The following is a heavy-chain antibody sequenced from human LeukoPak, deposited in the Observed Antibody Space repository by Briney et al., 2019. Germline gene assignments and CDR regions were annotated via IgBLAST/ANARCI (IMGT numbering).Heavy chain of an antibody. Sequence: GASVKVSCKASGYTFTSYYMHWVRQAPGQGLEWMGIINPSGGSTSYAQKFQGRVTMTRDMSTSTVYMELSSLRSDDTAVYYCARGQYRYAVDFWGQGTLVTVSS. V-gene: IGHV1-46*01. CDR3: ARGQYRYAVDF. J-gene: IGHJ4*02. D-gene: IGHD5-18*01. CDR1: GYTFTSYY. CDR2: INPSGGST.